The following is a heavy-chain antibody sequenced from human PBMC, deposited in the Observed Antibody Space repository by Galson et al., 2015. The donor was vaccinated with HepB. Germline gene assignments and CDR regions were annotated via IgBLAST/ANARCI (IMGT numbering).Heavy chain of an antibody. CDR3: TTDRYDSPFDI. D-gene: IGHD3-22*01. V-gene: IGHV3-15*01. Sequence: SLRLSCAASGFTFSNAWMSWVRQAPGKGLEWVGRIKSKTDGGTTDYAAPVKGRFTISRDDSKNTLYLQMNSLKTEDTAVYYCTTDRYDSPFDIWGQGTMVTVSS. J-gene: IGHJ3*02. CDR2: IKSKTDGGTT. CDR1: GFTFSNAW.